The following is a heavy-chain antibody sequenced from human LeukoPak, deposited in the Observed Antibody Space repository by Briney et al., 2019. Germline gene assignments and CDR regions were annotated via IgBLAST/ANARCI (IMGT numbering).Heavy chain of an antibody. J-gene: IGHJ4*02. V-gene: IGHV3-23*01. D-gene: IGHD2-2*01. CDR1: GFTFSSVA. CDR2: ISISGGGT. Sequence: PGGTLRLSCAASGFTFSSVAMSWGCNGPGQGLGWVSAISISGGGTSNANSSNGRLTISRDNSKNTLYLQMNSLRADDTAVYYCAKEGDYCSSTICYGDYWGQGTLVTVSS. CDR3: AKEGDYCSSTICYGDY.